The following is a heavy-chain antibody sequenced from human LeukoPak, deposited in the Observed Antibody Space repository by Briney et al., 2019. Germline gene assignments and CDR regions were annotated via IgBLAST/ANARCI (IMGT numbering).Heavy chain of an antibody. J-gene: IGHJ6*03. CDR1: GFTFSSYW. CDR3: ARGSSSSWYSSDYYYYMDV. D-gene: IGHD6-13*01. Sequence: GGSLRLSCAASGFTFSSYWMSWVRQAPGKGLEWEANIKQDGSEKYYVDSVKGRFTISRDNAKNSLYLQMNSLRAEDTAVYYCARGSSSSWYSSDYYYYMDVWGKGTTVTVSS. V-gene: IGHV3-7*01. CDR2: IKQDGSEK.